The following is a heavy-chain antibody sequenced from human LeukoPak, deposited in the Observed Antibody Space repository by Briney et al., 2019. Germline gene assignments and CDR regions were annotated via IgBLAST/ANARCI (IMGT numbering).Heavy chain of an antibody. Sequence: GGSLRLSCAASGFTFDDYAMHWVRQAPGKGLEGVSGISWNSGSIGYADSVKGRFTISRDNAKNSLYLQMNSLRAEDMALYYCAKDNLGVFDYWGQGTLVTVSS. V-gene: IGHV3-9*03. J-gene: IGHJ4*02. CDR3: AKDNLGVFDY. CDR2: ISWNSGSI. CDR1: GFTFDDYA.